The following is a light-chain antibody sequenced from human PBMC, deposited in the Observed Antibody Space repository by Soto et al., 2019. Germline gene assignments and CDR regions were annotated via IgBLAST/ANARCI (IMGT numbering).Light chain of an antibody. CDR2: GAS. V-gene: IGKV3-15*01. CDR1: QSVSGN. Sequence: EIVMTQSPATLCVSPGERAALSCRASQSVSGNLAWYQQTPGQAPRLLIYGASTRATGIPARFSGSGFGTEVTLTISSLKSEDFAVYYCQQYNYRPPAFGQGTRLEIK. CDR3: QQYNYRPPA. J-gene: IGKJ5*01.